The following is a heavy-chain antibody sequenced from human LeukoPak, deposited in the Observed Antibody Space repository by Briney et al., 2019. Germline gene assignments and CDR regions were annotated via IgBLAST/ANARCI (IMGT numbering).Heavy chain of an antibody. Sequence: GGSLRLSCAASGFTFSSYAMSWVRQAPGKGLEWVSAISGSGGSTYYADSVKGRFTISRDNSKNTLYLQMDSLRAEDTAVYYCAKDGRTTVAKGGDYWGQGTLVTVSS. D-gene: IGHD4-23*01. J-gene: IGHJ4*02. CDR1: GFTFSSYA. CDR2: ISGSGGST. CDR3: AKDGRTTVAKGGDY. V-gene: IGHV3-23*01.